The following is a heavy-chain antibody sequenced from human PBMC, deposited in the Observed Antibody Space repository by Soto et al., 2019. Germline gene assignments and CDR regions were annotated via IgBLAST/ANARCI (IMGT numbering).Heavy chain of an antibody. CDR2: ISGSSTI. D-gene: IGHD3-16*01. Sequence: PGGSLRLSCAASGFTFSSYSINWVRQAPGKGLEWVSYISGSSTIYYADSVKGRFTISRDNAKNSLYLQMNSLRDEDTAVYYCARVGLGLCGMVVSVPTTTVSVS. V-gene: IGHV3-48*02. J-gene: IGHJ6*02. CDR3: ARVGLGLCGMVV. CDR1: GFTFSSYS.